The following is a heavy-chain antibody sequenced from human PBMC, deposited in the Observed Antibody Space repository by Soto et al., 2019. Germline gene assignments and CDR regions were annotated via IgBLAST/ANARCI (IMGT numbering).Heavy chain of an antibody. CDR1: GFTFSSYG. Sequence: QVQLVESGGGVVQPGRSLRLSCAASGFTFSSYGMHWVRQAPGKGLEWVAVISYDGSNKYYADSVKGRFTISRDNSKKTLYLQMNSLRAEDTAVYYCAKDLPRYSSSWHPGYYGMDVWGQGTTVTVSS. CDR2: ISYDGSNK. J-gene: IGHJ6*02. CDR3: AKDLPRYSSSWHPGYYGMDV. V-gene: IGHV3-30*18. D-gene: IGHD6-13*01.